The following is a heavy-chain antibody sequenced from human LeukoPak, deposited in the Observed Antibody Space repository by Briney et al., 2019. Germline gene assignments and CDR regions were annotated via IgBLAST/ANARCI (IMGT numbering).Heavy chain of an antibody. CDR2: IGTAGDT. J-gene: IGHJ4*02. Sequence: PGGSLRLSCAASGFTFSTYDMHWVRQPTGKSLEWVSAIGTAGDTYYPGSVKGRFTISRENAKNSLYLQMNSVRAGDTAVYYCASATRSGFYDYWGQGTLVTVSS. CDR1: GFTFSTYD. CDR3: ASATRSGFYDY. D-gene: IGHD3-22*01. V-gene: IGHV3-13*01.